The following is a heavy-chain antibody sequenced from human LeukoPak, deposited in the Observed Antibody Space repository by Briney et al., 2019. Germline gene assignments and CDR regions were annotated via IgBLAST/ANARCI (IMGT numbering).Heavy chain of an antibody. J-gene: IGHJ4*02. CDR1: GGSFSGYY. D-gene: IGHD3-10*01. Sequence: SETLSLTCAVYGGSFSGYYWSWIRQPPGKGLEWIGEINHSGCTNYNPSLKSRVTISVDTSKSQFSLKLSSVTAADTAVYYCARGRSRMVRGVPYFDYWGQGTLVTVSS. CDR2: INHSGCT. CDR3: ARGRSRMVRGVPYFDY. V-gene: IGHV4-34*01.